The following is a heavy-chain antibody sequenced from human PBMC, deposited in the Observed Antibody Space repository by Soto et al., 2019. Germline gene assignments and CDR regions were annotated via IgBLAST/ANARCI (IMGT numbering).Heavy chain of an antibody. CDR3: ARSGHCSSPRCYVGWFDS. CDR2: IIPKYGTA. CDR1: GGTLTSSNFNSYS. V-gene: IGHV1-69*01. J-gene: IGHJ5*01. Sequence: QVQLVQSGAEVKKPGSSVTVSCKASGGTLTSSNFNSYSINWIRQVPGKGPEWMGRIIPKYGTADYAQTFQGRVTITADESTSTVYMELMNVRSEDTAMYYCARSGHCSSPRCYVGWFDSWGQGTLVSAPS. D-gene: IGHD6-13*01.